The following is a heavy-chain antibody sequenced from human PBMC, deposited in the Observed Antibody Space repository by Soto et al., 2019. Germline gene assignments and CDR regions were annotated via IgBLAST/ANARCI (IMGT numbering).Heavy chain of an antibody. CDR3: ARYSSNWFQTGGMDV. CDR1: GGSISTYY. V-gene: IGHV4-4*07. J-gene: IGHJ6*02. CDR2: IDTSGNT. D-gene: IGHD6-13*01. Sequence: SETLSLTCTVSGGSISTYYWSWIRQPAGKGLEWIGRIDTSGNTNYNPSLKSRVTMSVDTSKKQFSLKLTSVTAADTAVYYCARYSSNWFQTGGMDVWGQGTTVTVSS.